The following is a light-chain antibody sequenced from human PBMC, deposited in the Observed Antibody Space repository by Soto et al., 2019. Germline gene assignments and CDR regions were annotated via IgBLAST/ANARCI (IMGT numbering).Light chain of an antibody. Sequence: EIVMTQSPATLSVSPGERATLSCRASQSVTNNLAWYQQKPGQAPRLLISGASTRATGIPARFSGSGSGTEFTLTISSLQSEDFAVYYCQQYNIWPPTFGGGTKVEIK. CDR1: QSVTNN. V-gene: IGKV3-15*01. CDR3: QQYNIWPPT. J-gene: IGKJ4*01. CDR2: GAS.